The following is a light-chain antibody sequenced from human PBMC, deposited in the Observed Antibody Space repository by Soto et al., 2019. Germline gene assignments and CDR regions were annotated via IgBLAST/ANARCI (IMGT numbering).Light chain of an antibody. CDR3: QQYGGSPRLT. J-gene: IGKJ4*01. CDR1: QNVSSRF. CDR2: GAT. Sequence: EIVLTQSPCALASSPLERCTLSCRASQNVSSRFLTWYQQKLGQAPRLLIFGATSRATGIPDRFSGSGSGTDFTLTITRLEPEDFAVYFCQQYGGSPRLTFGGGTKVDIK. V-gene: IGKV3-20*01.